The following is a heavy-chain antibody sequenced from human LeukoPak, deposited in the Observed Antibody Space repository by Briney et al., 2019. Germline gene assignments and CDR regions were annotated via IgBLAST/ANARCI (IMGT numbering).Heavy chain of an antibody. Sequence: PGGSLRLSCAASGFTLSSYGMNWVRQAPGKGLEWVSYISSSSSTIYYADSVKGRFTISRDNSKNTLYLQMNSLRAEDTAMYYCTKDLQRSLDYWGQGTLVTVSS. CDR3: TKDLQRSLDY. CDR2: ISSSSSTI. V-gene: IGHV3-48*01. CDR1: GFTLSSYG. D-gene: IGHD6-25*01. J-gene: IGHJ4*02.